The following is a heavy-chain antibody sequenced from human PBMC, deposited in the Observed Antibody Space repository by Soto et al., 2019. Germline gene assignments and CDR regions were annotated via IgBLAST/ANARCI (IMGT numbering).Heavy chain of an antibody. V-gene: IGHV1-18*01. CDR2: ISAYNGNT. CDR3: AREKTITMIVVVPGGAFDI. CDR1: GYTFTSYG. Sequence: ASVNVSCKASGYTFTSYGISWVRQAPGQGLEWMGWISAYNGNTNYAQKLQGRVTMTTDTSTSTAYMELRSLRSDDTAVYYCAREKTITMIVVVPGGAFDIWGQGTMVTVSS. D-gene: IGHD3-22*01. J-gene: IGHJ3*02.